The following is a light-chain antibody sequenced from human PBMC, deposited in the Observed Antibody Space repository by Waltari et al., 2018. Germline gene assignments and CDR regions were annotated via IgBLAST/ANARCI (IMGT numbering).Light chain of an antibody. J-gene: IGLJ1*01. V-gene: IGLV3-25*03. Sequence: SHELTQPPSVSVYPGPTARITCSEDTASTEYVYWYQHKPGQAPVLLIYKDTERPSGIPDRFSGSSSGTSVTLTISGVQAEDEADYYCQLADSTVTYVFGPGTKVIVL. CDR3: QLADSTVTYV. CDR2: KDT. CDR1: TASTEY.